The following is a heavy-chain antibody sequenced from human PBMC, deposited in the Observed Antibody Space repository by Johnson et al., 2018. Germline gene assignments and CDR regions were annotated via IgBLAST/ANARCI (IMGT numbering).Heavy chain of an antibody. CDR3: ARGKYDSSDFDAFDI. Sequence: QWVRQARGQRLEWIGWIVVGSGNTNYAQKFQGRVTMTRDTSTSTVYMELSSLRSEDTAVYYCARGKYDSSDFDAFDIWGQGTMVTVSS. D-gene: IGHD3-22*01. V-gene: IGHV1-58*01. J-gene: IGHJ3*02. CDR2: IVVGSGNT.